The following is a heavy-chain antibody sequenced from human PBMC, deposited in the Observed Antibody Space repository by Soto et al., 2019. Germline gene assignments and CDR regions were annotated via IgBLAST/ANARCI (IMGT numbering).Heavy chain of an antibody. D-gene: IGHD3-3*01. Sequence: SVKVSCKASGFTFTSSAVQWVRQARGQRLEWIGWIVVGSGNTNYAQKFQERVTITRDMSTSTAYMELSSLRSEDTAVYYCAADHPGCNYYDFWSGYYYYYYGMDVWGQGTTVTVSS. CDR1: GFTFTSSA. J-gene: IGHJ6*01. CDR3: AADHPGCNYYDFWSGYYYYYYGMDV. CDR2: IVVGSGNT. V-gene: IGHV1-58*01.